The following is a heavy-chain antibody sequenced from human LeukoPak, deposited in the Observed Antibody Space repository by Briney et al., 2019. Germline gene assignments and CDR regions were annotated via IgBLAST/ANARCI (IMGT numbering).Heavy chain of an antibody. V-gene: IGHV3-48*04. CDR3: ARPSSDWPQPRPFDY. Sequence: GGPLRLSCAASGFTFSTYSMDWVRQAPGKGLEWISDINYSGSNIYYADSVKGRFTVSRDNAKNSLYLQMNSLRAEDTAVYYCARPSSDWPQPRPFDYWGQGTLVTVSS. D-gene: IGHD6-13*01. CDR1: GFTFSTYS. CDR2: INYSGSNI. J-gene: IGHJ4*02.